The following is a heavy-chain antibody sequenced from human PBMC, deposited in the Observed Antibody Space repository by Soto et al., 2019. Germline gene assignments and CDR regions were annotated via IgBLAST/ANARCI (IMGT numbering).Heavy chain of an antibody. CDR2: ISYDGSDK. CDR1: GFKYTDFA. Sequence: VQLVESGGGEVQPGRSLRLSCAASGFKYTDFALHWVRQAPGKGLEWVAIISYDGSDKYYADSVKGRFVISRDNPKNTLYLEMNSLSPEDTAVYFCARRAWDSYYAIDVWGQGTKVTVFS. D-gene: IGHD3-22*01. CDR3: ARRAWDSYYAIDV. J-gene: IGHJ6*02. V-gene: IGHV3-30*09.